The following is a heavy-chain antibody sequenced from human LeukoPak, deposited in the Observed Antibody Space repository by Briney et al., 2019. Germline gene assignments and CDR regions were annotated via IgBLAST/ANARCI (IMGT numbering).Heavy chain of an antibody. CDR2: IYYSGTT. Sequence: PSQTLSLTCSVSGGSVGSSSYFWGWIRQPPGKGLEWIGCIYYSGTTYYNPSLMSRVTISVETAKNQFSLKLSSVTAADTAVYYCARSPHVSSWYSPPYWGQGTLVTVSS. J-gene: IGHJ4*02. CDR1: GGSVGSSSYF. D-gene: IGHD6-13*01. V-gene: IGHV4-39*07. CDR3: ARSPHVSSWYSPPY.